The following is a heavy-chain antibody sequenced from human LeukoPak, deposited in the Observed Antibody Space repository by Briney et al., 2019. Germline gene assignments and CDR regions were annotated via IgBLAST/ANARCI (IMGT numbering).Heavy chain of an antibody. V-gene: IGHV1-8*01. Sequence: ASVKVSCKASGYTFTSYDINWVRQATGQGLEWMGWMNPNSGNTGYAQKFQGRVTMTRNTSISTAYMELSSLRSEDTAVYYCVRGIGSTTVTTLEYYFDYWGQGTLVTVSS. D-gene: IGHD4-17*01. CDR2: MNPNSGNT. CDR3: VRGIGSTTVTTLEYYFDY. J-gene: IGHJ4*02. CDR1: GYTFTSYD.